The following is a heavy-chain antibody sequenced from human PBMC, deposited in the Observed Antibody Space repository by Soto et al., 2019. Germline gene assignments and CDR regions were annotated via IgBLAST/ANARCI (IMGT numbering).Heavy chain of an antibody. J-gene: IGHJ3*02. Sequence: ASVKVSCKASGYSFTSYFMHWVRQAPGQGLEWMGVVNPSTGAAGYAQNFQGRITMTRDTSTSTVYMELRSLKSEDSAVYYCARDGRPGRVGRKLPVTYDAFNIWGQGTVVTVSS. CDR3: ARDGRPGRVGRKLPVTYDAFNI. V-gene: IGHV1-46*01. D-gene: IGHD1-26*01. CDR1: GYSFTSYF. CDR2: VNPSTGAA.